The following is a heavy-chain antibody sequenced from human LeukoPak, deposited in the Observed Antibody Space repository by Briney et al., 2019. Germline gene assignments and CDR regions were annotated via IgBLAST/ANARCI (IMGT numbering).Heavy chain of an antibody. J-gene: IGHJ4*02. Sequence: PGGSLRLSCAASGFTFSSYGMHWVRQAPGKGLEWVAVIWYDGSNKYYADSVKGRFTISRDNSKNTVYLQMDSLRVEDTAVYYCARAPSHYYADYWGQGTLVTVSS. CDR2: IWYDGSNK. CDR3: ARAPSHYYADY. CDR1: GFTFSSYG. V-gene: IGHV3-33*01. D-gene: IGHD3-10*01.